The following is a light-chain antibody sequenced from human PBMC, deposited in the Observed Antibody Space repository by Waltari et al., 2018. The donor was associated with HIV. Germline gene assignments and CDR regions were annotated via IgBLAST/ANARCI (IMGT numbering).Light chain of an antibody. J-gene: IGLJ2*01. Sequence: SSALTQDPTVSVAGGQTVKITCQGDSLRTKSASWYQARPGQAPVLVIFSNNSRPSGIPDRFSGSPSGDTASLTIIGAQAEDQAAYFCSSRDSSNSPLLFGGGTKLTVL. CDR3: SSRDSSNSPLL. CDR1: SLRTKS. CDR2: SNN. V-gene: IGLV3-19*01.